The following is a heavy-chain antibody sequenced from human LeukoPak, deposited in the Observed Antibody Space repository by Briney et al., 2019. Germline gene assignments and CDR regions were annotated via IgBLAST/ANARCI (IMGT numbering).Heavy chain of an antibody. D-gene: IGHD3-10*01. V-gene: IGHV4-34*01. Sequence: SETLSLTCAVYGGSFSGYYWSWIRQPPGKGLEWIGEINHSGSTNYNPSLKSRVTISVDTSKNQFSLKLSSVTAADTAVYYCARFIRHIIETGFLFFDYWGQGTLVTVSS. J-gene: IGHJ4*02. CDR2: INHSGST. CDR1: GGSFSGYY. CDR3: ARFIRHIIETGFLFFDY.